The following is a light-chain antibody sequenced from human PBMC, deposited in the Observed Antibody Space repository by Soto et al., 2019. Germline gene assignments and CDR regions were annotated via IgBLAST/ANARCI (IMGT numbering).Light chain of an antibody. CDR1: QSVSSSY. CDR3: QQYGSSPLT. CDR2: GAS. V-gene: IGKV3-20*01. J-gene: IGKJ4*01. Sequence: EIVLTQSPGTLSLSQGERATLSCRASQSVSSSYLAWYQQKPGQAPRLLIYGASSRATGIPDRFSGSGSGTDFTLTISRLEPEDFAVYYCQQYGSSPLTFGGGTRWIS.